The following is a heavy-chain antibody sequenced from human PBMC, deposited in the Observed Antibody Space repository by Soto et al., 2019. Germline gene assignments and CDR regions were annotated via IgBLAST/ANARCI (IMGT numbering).Heavy chain of an antibody. J-gene: IGHJ4*02. CDR3: AKDRRAGGNSAFYFDF. D-gene: IGHD3-16*01. CDR2: ISATGGGT. Sequence: PGGSLRLSGAASGFKFSNYAMSWVRQAPGKGLEWVSLISATGGGTYYADSVKGRFTISRDNSHNTLYLQVHSLTAEDTAVYYCAKDRRAGGNSAFYFDFWGQGAQVTVSS. CDR1: GFKFSNYA. V-gene: IGHV3-23*01.